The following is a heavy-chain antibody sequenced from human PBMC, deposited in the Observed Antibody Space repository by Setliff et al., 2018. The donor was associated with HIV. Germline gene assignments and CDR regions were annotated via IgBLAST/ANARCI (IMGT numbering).Heavy chain of an antibody. V-gene: IGHV4-4*07. J-gene: IGHJ6*02. CDR1: DDPISSYY. CDR3: ARNFWNGPPDYYYYGLDV. D-gene: IGHD3-3*01. CDR2: LYVSGDT. Sequence: SETLSLTCYVTDDPISSYYWSWVRQPAGKGLEWIGRLYVSGDTNYNPSLKSRVTMSVDTSKNQFSLKLSSVTAADTAVYYCARNFWNGPPDYYYYGLDVWGQGTTVTVSS.